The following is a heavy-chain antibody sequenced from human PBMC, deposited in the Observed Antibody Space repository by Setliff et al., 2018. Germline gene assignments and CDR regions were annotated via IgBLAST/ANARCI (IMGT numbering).Heavy chain of an antibody. D-gene: IGHD1-1*01. J-gene: IGHJ4*02. Sequence: SETLSLTCTVSGGSISSGSYYWSWIRQPAGKGLEWIGHIYTSGSTNYNPSLKSRVTISVDKAKNRFSLKLSSVTAADTAVYYCARTGTYRYLDHWGQGTLVTVSS. CDR3: ARTGTYRYLDH. CDR2: IYTSGST. V-gene: IGHV4-61*09. CDR1: GGSISSGSYY.